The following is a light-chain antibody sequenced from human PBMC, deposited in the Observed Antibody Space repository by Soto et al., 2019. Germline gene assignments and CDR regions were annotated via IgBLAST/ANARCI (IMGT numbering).Light chain of an antibody. Sequence: DIQMTQSPSSLSASVGDRVTITCRASQTINRYLNWYHQKPWQAPKLMIYATSSLQTGVPSRFSGSGSGPDFTLTISSLQYEDFAPYYCQQSYSTPHSFGPGTKGEI. V-gene: IGKV1-39*01. CDR1: QTINRY. CDR3: QQSYSTPHS. J-gene: IGKJ2*01. CDR2: ATS.